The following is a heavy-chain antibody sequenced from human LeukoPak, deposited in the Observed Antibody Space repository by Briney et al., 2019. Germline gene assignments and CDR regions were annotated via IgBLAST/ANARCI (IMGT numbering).Heavy chain of an antibody. Sequence: SETLSLTCAVYGGSFSGYYWSWIRQPPGKGLEWIGEINHSGSTNYNPSPKSRVTISVDTSKNQFSLKLSSVTAADTAVYYCARAEWLVLFDYWGQGTLVTVSS. J-gene: IGHJ4*02. CDR2: INHSGST. V-gene: IGHV4-34*01. CDR3: ARAEWLVLFDY. D-gene: IGHD6-19*01. CDR1: GGSFSGYY.